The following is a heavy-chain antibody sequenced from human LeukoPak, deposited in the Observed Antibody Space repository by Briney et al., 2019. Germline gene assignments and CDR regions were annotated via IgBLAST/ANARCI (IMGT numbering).Heavy chain of an antibody. CDR2: ISGSGGST. Sequence: PGGSLRLSCAASGFTFSSYGMSWVRQAPGKGLEWVSAISGSGGSTYYADSVKGRFTISRDNSKNTLYLQMNSLRAEDTAVYYCAKLYRDSGDYLLVDYWGQGTLVTVSS. CDR1: GFTFSSYG. J-gene: IGHJ4*02. D-gene: IGHD4-17*01. CDR3: AKLYRDSGDYLLVDY. V-gene: IGHV3-23*01.